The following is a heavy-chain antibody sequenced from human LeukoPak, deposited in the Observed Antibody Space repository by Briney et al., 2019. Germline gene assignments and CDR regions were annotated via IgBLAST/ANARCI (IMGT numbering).Heavy chain of an antibody. D-gene: IGHD6-25*01. V-gene: IGHV3-48*01. CDR3: ARGSLGYHFDY. J-gene: IGHJ4*02. CDR1: GFTVSTNY. CDR2: ISSSSSTI. Sequence: GGSPRLSCAASGFTVSTNYMSWVRQAPGKGLEWVSYISSSSSTIYYADSVKGRFTISRDNAKNSLYLQMNSLRAEDTAVYYCARGSLGYHFDYWGQGTLVTVSS.